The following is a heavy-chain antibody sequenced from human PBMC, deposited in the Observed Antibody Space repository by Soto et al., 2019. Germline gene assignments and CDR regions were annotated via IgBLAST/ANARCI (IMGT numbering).Heavy chain of an antibody. Sequence: ASVKVSCKASGYTFTNYAMHWVRQAPGQRLEWMGWINAGNGNTKYSQKFQGRVTITRDTSASTAYLQWNSLKASDTAMYFCARQHGLSYYWFDLWGQGTRVTVSS. CDR3: ARQHGLSYYWFDL. V-gene: IGHV1-3*01. CDR2: INAGNGNT. J-gene: IGHJ5*01. CDR1: GYTFTNYA. D-gene: IGHD3-10*01.